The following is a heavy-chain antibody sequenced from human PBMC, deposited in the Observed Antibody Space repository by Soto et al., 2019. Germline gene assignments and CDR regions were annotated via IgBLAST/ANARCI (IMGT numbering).Heavy chain of an antibody. CDR3: ARDPWAADY. V-gene: IGHV3-66*01. CDR2: IYSGGST. D-gene: IGHD3-16*01. CDR1: GFTVSTKY. Sequence: GGSLRLSCAASGFTVSTKYMSWVRQASGKGLEWVSVIYSGGSTFYADSVRGRFTISRDNSKNTVNLQMNSLRAEDTAVYYCARDPWAADYWGQGTLVTVSS. J-gene: IGHJ4*02.